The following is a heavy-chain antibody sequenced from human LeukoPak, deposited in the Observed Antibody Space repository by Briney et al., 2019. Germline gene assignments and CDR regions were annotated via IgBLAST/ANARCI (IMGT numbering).Heavy chain of an antibody. J-gene: IGHJ5*02. CDR1: GGSISDNY. CDR3: ARNYYDRSGYYHP. V-gene: IGHV4-4*07. Sequence: SETLSLTCTVSGGSISDNYWSWIRQAAGKGLEWIGRIHTGGATTYNPSLKSRLTMSVDPSKDQFSLTLSSVTAADAAIYYCARNYYDRSGYYHPWGQGTVVTVSS. D-gene: IGHD3-22*01. CDR2: IHTGGAT.